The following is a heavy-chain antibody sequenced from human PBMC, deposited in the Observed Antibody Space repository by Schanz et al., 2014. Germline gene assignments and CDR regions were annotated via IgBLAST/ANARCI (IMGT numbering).Heavy chain of an antibody. V-gene: IGHV4-30-2*01. D-gene: IGHD4-17*01. J-gene: IGHJ5*01. CDR3: ARSPGDFPGWFDS. Sequence: QLQLQESGSGLVKPSQTLSLTCGVSGGSISSGGSSWNWIRLPPGKGLEWIGYIYHSGSTYYNPSLKSRVPISVDRSKNQFSLILSPVTAADTAVYYCARSPGDFPGWFDSWGQGTLVTVSS. CDR1: GGSISSGGSS. CDR2: IYHSGST.